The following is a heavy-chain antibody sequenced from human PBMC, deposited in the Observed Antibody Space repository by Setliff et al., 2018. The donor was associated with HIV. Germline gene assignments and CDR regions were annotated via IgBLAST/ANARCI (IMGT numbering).Heavy chain of an antibody. CDR2: ISYDGNIK. Sequence: PGGSLRLSCAASGFTFSTSAMHWVRQAPGKGLEWVAVISYDGNIKYYADSVKGRFTISRDNSKNTLYLQMNSLRAEDTAVYYCAKDRYSSSWTNDAFDIWGQGTLVTVSS. D-gene: IGHD2-2*01. J-gene: IGHJ3*02. CDR3: AKDRYSSSWTNDAFDI. V-gene: IGHV3-30*04. CDR1: GFTFSTSA.